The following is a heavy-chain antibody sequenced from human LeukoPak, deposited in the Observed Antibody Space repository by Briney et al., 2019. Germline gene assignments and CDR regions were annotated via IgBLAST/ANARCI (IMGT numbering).Heavy chain of an antibody. D-gene: IGHD2-2*01. V-gene: IGHV3-7*01. CDR1: GFTFSSYW. CDR2: IKQDVSKK. Sequence: PGGSLRLSCAASGFTFSSYWMSWVRQAPGKGLEWVANIKQDVSKKYYVDSVKGRFTISRDNDKNSLYLQMNSLRAEDTAVYYCARGDPGYCSSTSCLNDAFDIWGQGTMVTVSS. J-gene: IGHJ3*02. CDR3: ARGDPGYCSSTSCLNDAFDI.